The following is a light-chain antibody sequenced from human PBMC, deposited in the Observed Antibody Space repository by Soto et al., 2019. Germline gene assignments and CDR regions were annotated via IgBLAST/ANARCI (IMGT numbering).Light chain of an antibody. J-gene: IGKJ4*01. V-gene: IGKV1-9*01. CDR3: QQFNSSPIT. Sequence: DIQLTQSPSFLSASVGDRLTITCRASQDIRSSLACYQQNPGKAPHLLIYTESTLQSRVPSRFSGSRSGTEFNLTFRSLQPKDSATYCCQQFNSSPITFGGGTKVEI. CDR2: TES. CDR1: QDIRSS.